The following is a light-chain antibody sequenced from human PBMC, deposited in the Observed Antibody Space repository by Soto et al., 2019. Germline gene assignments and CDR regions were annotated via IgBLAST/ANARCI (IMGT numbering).Light chain of an antibody. CDR3: QQDYNLPIT. Sequence: EFVLTQSPSTLSVSPREDVTLSCRANQGIGDTLAWYQHKPGQTPRLLIYGASTRATGIPARFSGSGRGSGTDFTLTISSLQPEDFAVYYSQQDYNLPITSGQGTRLEIK. J-gene: IGKJ5*01. CDR2: GAS. CDR1: QGIGDT. V-gene: IGKV3D-15*02.